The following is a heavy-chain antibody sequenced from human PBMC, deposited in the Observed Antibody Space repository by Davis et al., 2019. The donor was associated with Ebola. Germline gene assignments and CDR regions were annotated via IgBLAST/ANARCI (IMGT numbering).Heavy chain of an antibody. Sequence: ASVKVSCKASGYTFTYRYLHWVRQAPGQGLEWMGIINPSGGSTTYAQKFQGRVTMTRDTSTRTVYMELSSLRSEDTAVYYCARGRGHYESSGGDFWGQGTLVTVSS. CDR2: INPSGGST. V-gene: IGHV1-46*01. J-gene: IGHJ4*02. CDR3: ARGRGHYESSGGDF. D-gene: IGHD3-22*01. CDR1: GYTFTYRY.